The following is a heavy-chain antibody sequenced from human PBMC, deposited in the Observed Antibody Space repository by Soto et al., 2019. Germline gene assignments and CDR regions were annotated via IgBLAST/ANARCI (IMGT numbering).Heavy chain of an antibody. Sequence: QVQLQQWGAGLLKPSETLSLTCAVYGGSFSGYYWSWIRQPPGKGLEWIGEINHSGSTNYNPSLKSRVTISVDTSKNQFSLKLSSATAADTAVYYCARGHGSGWYWGGLKDWGQGTLVTVSS. V-gene: IGHV4-34*01. J-gene: IGHJ4*02. D-gene: IGHD6-19*01. CDR1: GGSFSGYY. CDR2: INHSGST. CDR3: ARGHGSGWYWGGLKD.